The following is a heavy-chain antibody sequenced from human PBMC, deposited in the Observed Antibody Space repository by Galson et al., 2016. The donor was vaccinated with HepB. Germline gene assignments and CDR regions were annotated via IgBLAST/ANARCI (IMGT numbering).Heavy chain of an antibody. CDR1: GGSVISTTYY. J-gene: IGHJ5*02. CDR3: ARHTVVTKTARRNWARKNTETYINPSFDP. D-gene: IGHD2-15*01. CDR2: IHYSGST. V-gene: IGHV4-39*01. Sequence: SETLSLTCTVSGGSVISTTYYWGWIRQPPGKGLEWIGTIHYSGSTYYNPSLKSRVTISVDTSTNHFSLHLSSVTAADTAVYYCARHTVVTKTARRNWARKNTETYINPSFDPWGQGTLVTVSS.